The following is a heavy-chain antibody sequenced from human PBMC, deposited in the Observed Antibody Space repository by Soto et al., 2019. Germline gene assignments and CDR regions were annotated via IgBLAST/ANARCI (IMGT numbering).Heavy chain of an antibody. CDR1: GYTFTSYG. Sequence: ASVKVSCKASGYTFTSYGISWVRQAPGQGLEWMGWISAYNGNTNYAQKLQGRVTMTTDTSTSTAYMELRSLRSDDTAVYYCARDSRIAAALFIDYWGQGTLVTVSS. CDR3: ARDSRIAAALFIDY. V-gene: IGHV1-18*01. J-gene: IGHJ4*02. D-gene: IGHD6-13*01. CDR2: ISAYNGNT.